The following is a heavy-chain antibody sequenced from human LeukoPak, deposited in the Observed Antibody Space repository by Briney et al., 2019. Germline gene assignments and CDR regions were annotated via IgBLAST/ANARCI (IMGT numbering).Heavy chain of an antibody. CDR2: IHYTGST. J-gene: IGHJ6*02. V-gene: IGHV4-59*01. D-gene: IGHD2-21*02. Sequence: PSETLSLTCLVSGGSISGSHWSWIRQPPGKGLEWLGYIHYTGSTDYNPSLRSRVTLSIDMSKNQFSLRLSSVTAADTAVYYCARTGGDCSSGLCYYAMDVWGQGTTVTVS. CDR3: ARTGGDCSSGLCYYAMDV. CDR1: GGSISGSH.